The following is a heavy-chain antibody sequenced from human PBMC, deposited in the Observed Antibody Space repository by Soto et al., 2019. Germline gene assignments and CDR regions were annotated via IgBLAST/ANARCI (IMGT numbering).Heavy chain of an antibody. Sequence: ASVKVSCKTSGYIFTDHLIHWVRQSPGQGLQWVGWVHPNSGGTNYAQKFQGRVTMTRDTSISTAYMELSRLRSDDTAVYYCAREVKGIAAAGNHWGQGTLVTVSS. CDR1: GYIFTDHL. J-gene: IGHJ4*02. CDR3: AREVKGIAAAGNH. D-gene: IGHD6-13*01. V-gene: IGHV1-2*02. CDR2: VHPNSGGT.